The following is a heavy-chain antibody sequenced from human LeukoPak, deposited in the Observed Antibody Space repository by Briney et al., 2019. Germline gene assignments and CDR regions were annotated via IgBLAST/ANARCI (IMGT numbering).Heavy chain of an antibody. CDR1: GGSFSGFY. V-gene: IGHV4-34*01. CDR3: ASPSGYYYYMDV. J-gene: IGHJ6*03. D-gene: IGHD3-10*01. CDR2: INYSGST. Sequence: SETLSLTCAVYGGSFSGFYWTWIRQPPGKGLEWIGEINYSGSTNYNPSLKSRVTISVDTSKNQFSLKLSSVTAADTAVYYCASPSGYYYYMDVWGKGTTVTVSS.